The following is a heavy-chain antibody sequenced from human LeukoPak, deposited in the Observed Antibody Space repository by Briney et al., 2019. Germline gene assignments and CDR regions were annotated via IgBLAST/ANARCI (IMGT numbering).Heavy chain of an antibody. CDR3: ARTTEGGYTYNYFYYYYMDV. J-gene: IGHJ6*03. Sequence: SETLSLTCTVSGGSISDYYWSWIRQSPGKGLEWIGHMHYSGSTNYNPSLKSRVTISVDTSKNQFSLKLSSVTAADTAVYYCARTTEGGYTYNYFYYYYMDVWGKGTTVTISS. CDR1: GGSISDYY. D-gene: IGHD5-18*01. V-gene: IGHV4-59*01. CDR2: MHYSGST.